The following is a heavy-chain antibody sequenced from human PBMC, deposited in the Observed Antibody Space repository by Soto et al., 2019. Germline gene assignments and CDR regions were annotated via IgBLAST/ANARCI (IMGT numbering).Heavy chain of an antibody. D-gene: IGHD2-15*01. CDR3: ARGTPRTIVISSGWFDP. CDR2: IWYDGSNK. Sequence: GGSLRLSCAASGFTFSSYGMHWVRQAPGKGLEWVAVIWYDGSNKYYADSVKGRFTISRDNSKNTLYLQMNSLRAEDTAVYYCARGTPRTIVISSGWFDPWGQGTLVTVSS. V-gene: IGHV3-33*01. J-gene: IGHJ5*02. CDR1: GFTFSSYG.